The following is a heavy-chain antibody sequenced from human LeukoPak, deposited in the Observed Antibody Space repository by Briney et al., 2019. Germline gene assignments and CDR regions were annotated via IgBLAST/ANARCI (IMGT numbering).Heavy chain of an antibody. CDR2: LYYTGSP. CDR1: GGSITSNSYY. V-gene: IGHV4-39*01. D-gene: IGHD3-3*01. J-gene: IGHJ4*02. Sequence: SETLSLTCTVSGGSITSNSYYWGWIRQPPGKGLEWIERLYYTGSPYYNPTLKSPVTISVNKSKNQFSLKLNFVTAADTAVYYCARQSPSDDFWSGYSSGSDYWGQGTLVTVSS. CDR3: ARQSPSDDFWSGYSSGSDY.